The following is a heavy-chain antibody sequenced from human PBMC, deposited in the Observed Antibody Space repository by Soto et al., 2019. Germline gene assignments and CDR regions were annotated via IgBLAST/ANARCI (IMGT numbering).Heavy chain of an antibody. D-gene: IGHD3-22*01. Sequence: EVQLLESGGGLVQPGGSLRLSCAASGFTFSSYAMSWVRQAPGKGLEWVSAISGSGGSTYYADSVKGRFTISRDNSKNRLYMQMNSVRAEDTAVYSCAKDGGYYDSSAPGGIDYWGQGTLVTVSS. V-gene: IGHV3-23*01. CDR1: GFTFSSYA. CDR3: AKDGGYYDSSAPGGIDY. J-gene: IGHJ4*02. CDR2: ISGSGGST.